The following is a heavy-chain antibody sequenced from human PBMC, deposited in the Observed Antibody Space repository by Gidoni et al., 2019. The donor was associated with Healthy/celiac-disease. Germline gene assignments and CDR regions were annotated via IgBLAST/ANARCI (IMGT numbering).Heavy chain of an antibody. V-gene: IGHV4-34*01. D-gene: IGHD4-17*01. J-gene: IGHJ6*02. CDR3: ARGQTTVSYYYYYGMDV. Sequence: QVQLQQWGAGLLKPSETLSLTCAVYGGSFSGYYWSWIRQPPGKGLEWIGEINHSGSTNYNPSLKSRVTISVDTSKNQFSLKLSSVTAAETAVYYCARGQTTVSYYYYYGMDVWGQGTTVTVSS. CDR1: GGSFSGYY. CDR2: INHSGST.